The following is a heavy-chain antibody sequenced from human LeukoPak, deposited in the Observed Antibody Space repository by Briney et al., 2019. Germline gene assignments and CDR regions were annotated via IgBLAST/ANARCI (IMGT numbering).Heavy chain of an antibody. V-gene: IGHV6-1*01. CDR3: ARAEISSGWGNFDY. Sequence: SQTLSLTCAFSGDSVSSNSAAWNWIRQSPSRGLEWLGRTYYRSKWYNDYAVSVKSRITINPDTSKNQFSLQLNSVTPEDTAVYYCARAEISSGWGNFDYWGQGTLVTVSS. CDR1: GDSVSSNSAA. D-gene: IGHD6-19*01. CDR2: TYYRSKWYN. J-gene: IGHJ4*02.